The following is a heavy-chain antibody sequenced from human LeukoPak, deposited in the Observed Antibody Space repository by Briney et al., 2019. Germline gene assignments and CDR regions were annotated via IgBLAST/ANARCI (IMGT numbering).Heavy chain of an antibody. CDR2: ISSSSSYI. CDR1: GFTFSSYS. J-gene: IGHJ4*02. CDR3: ARLNMFRGAYYYFDY. D-gene: IGHD3-10*01. V-gene: IGHV3-21*04. Sequence: GGSLRLSCAASGFTFSSYSMNWVRQAPGKGLEWVSSISSSSSYIYYTHSVKGRFTIPRDNAKNSVYLQMNRLRAEDTAVYYCARLNMFRGAYYYFDYWGQGTLVTVSS.